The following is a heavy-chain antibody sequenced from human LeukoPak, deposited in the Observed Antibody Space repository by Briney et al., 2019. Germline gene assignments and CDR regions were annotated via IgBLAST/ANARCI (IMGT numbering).Heavy chain of an antibody. CDR2: ISWNSGSI. D-gene: IGHD2-2*01. V-gene: IGHV3-9*01. CDR3: AKGGDKYQLLSKSWFDP. Sequence: GRSLRLSCAASGFTFDDYAMHWVRQAPGKGLEWVSGISWNSGSIGYADSVKGRFTISRDNAKNSLYLQMNSLRAEDTALYYCAKGGDKYQLLSKSWFDPWGQGTLVTVPS. J-gene: IGHJ5*02. CDR1: GFTFDDYA.